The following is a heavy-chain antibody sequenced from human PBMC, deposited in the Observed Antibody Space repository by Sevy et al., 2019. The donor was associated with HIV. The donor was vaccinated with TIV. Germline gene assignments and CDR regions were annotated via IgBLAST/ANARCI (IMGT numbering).Heavy chain of an antibody. CDR3: ARAYSSWFGTVHY. V-gene: IGHV3-30-3*01. D-gene: IGHD6-13*01. J-gene: IGHJ4*02. CDR1: GFIFSTYS. CDR2: ISYDGNNK. Sequence: GGSLRLSCAASGFIFSTYSMHWVRQAPGKGLEWVAAISYDGNNKYYAASVKGRFTISRDNPKNTLFVQVNSLRPEDTAVYYCARAYSSWFGTVHYWGQGTLVTVSS.